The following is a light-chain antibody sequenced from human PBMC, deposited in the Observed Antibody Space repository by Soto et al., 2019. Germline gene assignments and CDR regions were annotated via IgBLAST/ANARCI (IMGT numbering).Light chain of an antibody. V-gene: IGLV1-40*01. J-gene: IGLJ3*02. Sequence: QSVLTQPPSVSGAPGQRVTISCTGASSNIGSGFDVHWYQQLPGTAPRLLIYSDNHRPSGVPDRFSGSKSGTSASLAITGLQAEDEADYYCQSYDSSLSVVVFGGGTKLTVL. CDR2: SDN. CDR3: QSYDSSLSVVV. CDR1: SSNIGSGFD.